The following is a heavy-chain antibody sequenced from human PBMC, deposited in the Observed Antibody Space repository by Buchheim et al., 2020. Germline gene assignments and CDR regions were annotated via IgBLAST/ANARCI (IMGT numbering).Heavy chain of an antibody. V-gene: IGHV3-9*01. J-gene: IGHJ6*02. CDR3: AKGSGYYYYYYGMDV. D-gene: IGHD5-12*01. CDR1: GFTFDDYA. Sequence: EVQLVESGGGLVQPGRSLRLSCAASGFTFDDYAMHWVRQAPGKGLEWVSGISWNSGSIGYADSVKGRFTISRDNAKNSLYLQMNSLRAEDTALYCCAKGSGYYYYYYGMDVWGQGTT. CDR2: ISWNSGSI.